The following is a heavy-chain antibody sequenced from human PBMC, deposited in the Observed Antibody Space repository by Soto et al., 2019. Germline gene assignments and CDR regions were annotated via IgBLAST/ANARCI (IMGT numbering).Heavy chain of an antibody. J-gene: IGHJ4*02. V-gene: IGHV4-39*01. CDR2: IDYSGNI. CDR3: AIHIHNQGFEYYCES. Sequence: QLQLQESGPGLVKPSETLYLTCNASGGSITSSGSAWGWIRQSPGKGLECIGTIDYSGNIYSIPSLKSRITLSFDTFKIAISLKLSSVTASDTAVYYCAIHIHNQGFEYYCESWGQGTLVTVSS. CDR1: GGSITSSGSA. D-gene: IGHD1-1*01.